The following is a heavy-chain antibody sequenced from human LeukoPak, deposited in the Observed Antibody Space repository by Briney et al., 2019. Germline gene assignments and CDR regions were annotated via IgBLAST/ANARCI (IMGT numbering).Heavy chain of an antibody. CDR1: GGSFSGYY. V-gene: IGHV4-34*01. J-gene: IGHJ6*02. D-gene: IGHD2-2*01. CDR3: ARGPPAKPGTGYYYGMDV. CDR2: ISHSGST. Sequence: PSETLSLTCAVYGGSFSGYYWSWVRQPPGKGLEWIGEISHSGSTNYNASLKSRVTISVDMSKNQFSLKLTSVTAADTAVYYCARGPPAKPGTGYYYGMDVWGQGTTVTVSS.